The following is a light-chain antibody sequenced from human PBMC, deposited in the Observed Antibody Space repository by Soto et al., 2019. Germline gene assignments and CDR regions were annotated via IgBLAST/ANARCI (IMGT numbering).Light chain of an antibody. V-gene: IGLV1-44*01. CDR3: AAWDDSLNGVE. J-gene: IGLJ2*01. CDR2: SNN. Sequence: QAVVTQPPSASGTPGQRVTISCSGSSSNIGSSTVNWYQHLPGTAPKLLIYSNNARSSGVPERFSGSKSGTSASLAISGLQSEDEADYYCAAWDDSLNGVEFGGGTKLTVL. CDR1: SSNIGSST.